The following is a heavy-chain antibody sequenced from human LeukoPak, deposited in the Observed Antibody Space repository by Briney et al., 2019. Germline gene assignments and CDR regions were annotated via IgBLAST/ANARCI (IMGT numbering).Heavy chain of an antibody. CDR2: INWNGAST. J-gene: IGHJ3*02. Sequence: GPLRPSCAASGFTFDDYGMSWVRQAPGKGLEWVSGINWNGASTGYADSDKGRLTISSDNAKNSLYLQMNSLRAEDTALYHCARGVGATGVNAFDIWGQGTMVSVSS. CDR3: ARGVGATGVNAFDI. D-gene: IGHD1-26*01. V-gene: IGHV3-20*01. CDR1: GFTFDDYG.